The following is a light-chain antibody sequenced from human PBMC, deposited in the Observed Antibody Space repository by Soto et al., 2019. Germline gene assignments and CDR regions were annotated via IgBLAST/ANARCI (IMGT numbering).Light chain of an antibody. J-gene: IGKJ1*01. CDR3: QQYVFSSS. CDR2: GGY. CDR1: PSVSRYF. Sequence: EIVMTQSPSTLSLAPGETATLSCRASPSVSRYFLVWYQNKRGQPPRLLLYGGYIRDKGIPVKFSGSVSETNFTSIICRLYAEDVAVDYCQQYVFSSSFGQGAK. V-gene: IGKV3-20*01.